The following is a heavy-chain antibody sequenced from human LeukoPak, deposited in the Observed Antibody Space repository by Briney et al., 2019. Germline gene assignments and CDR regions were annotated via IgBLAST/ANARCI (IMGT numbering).Heavy chain of an antibody. CDR1: GDSVSSSSAA. V-gene: IGHV6-1*01. Sequence: SQTLSLTCAIYGDSVSSSSAAWNWIRQSPSRGLEWLGRTYYRSKWSNNYAISVKRRISINPDTSKNQFSLQLNSVTPEDTAVYYCARIVGGAPDYWGQGILVTVSS. D-gene: IGHD1-26*01. J-gene: IGHJ4*02. CDR2: TYYRSKWSN. CDR3: ARIVGGAPDY.